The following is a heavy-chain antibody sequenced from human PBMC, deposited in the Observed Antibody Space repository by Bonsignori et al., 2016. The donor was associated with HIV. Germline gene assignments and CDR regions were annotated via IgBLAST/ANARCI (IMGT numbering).Heavy chain of an antibody. Sequence: WIRQPPGKGLEWVGLIXGKIDGGTAAYAAPVKGRFTISRDDSTNTLYLQMSSLITEDTAIYYCTTEHVGAAAAGLDYWGQGAMVTVSS. CDR3: TTEHVGAAAAGLDY. J-gene: IGHJ4*02. CDR2: IXGKIDGGTA. D-gene: IGHD6-13*01. V-gene: IGHV3-15*01.